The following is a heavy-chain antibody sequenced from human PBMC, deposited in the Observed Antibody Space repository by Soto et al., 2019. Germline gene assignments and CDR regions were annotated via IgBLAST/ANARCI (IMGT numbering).Heavy chain of an antibody. CDR2: INHSGST. CDR3: ARNGYCSSTSCSLFYMDV. CDR1: GGSFSGYS. J-gene: IGHJ6*03. D-gene: IGHD2-2*01. V-gene: IGHV4-34*01. Sequence: SETLSLTCAVYGGSFSGYSWIWIRQPPGKGLEWIGEINHSGSTNYNPSLKSRVTISVDTSKKQFSLKLSSVSAADTAVYYCARNGYCSSTSCSLFYMDVWGKGTAVTV.